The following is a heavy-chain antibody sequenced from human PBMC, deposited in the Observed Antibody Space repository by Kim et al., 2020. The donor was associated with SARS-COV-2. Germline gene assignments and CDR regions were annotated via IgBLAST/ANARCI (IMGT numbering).Heavy chain of an antibody. CDR1: GFTFSNAW. V-gene: IGHV3-15*01. Sequence: GGSLRLSCAASGFTFSNAWMSWVRQAPGKGLEWVGRIKSKTDGGTTDYAAPVKGRFTISRDDSKNTLYLQMNSLKTEDTAVYYCTTAAGGPYYYYGMDVWGQGTTVTVSS. J-gene: IGHJ6*02. CDR3: TTAAGGPYYYYGMDV. CDR2: IKSKTDGGTT. D-gene: IGHD6-13*01.